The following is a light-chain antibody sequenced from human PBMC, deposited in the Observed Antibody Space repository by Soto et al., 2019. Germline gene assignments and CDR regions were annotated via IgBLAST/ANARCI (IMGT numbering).Light chain of an antibody. CDR3: NSYTSSSTWV. CDR1: SSDVGGYNY. V-gene: IGLV2-14*03. CDR2: DVS. J-gene: IGLJ3*02. Sequence: QSALTQPPSVSGSPGQSITIPCTGTSSDVGGYNYVSWYQQHPGKAPKLMIYDVSNRPSGVSIRFSGSESGSTASLTISGGQDEDEADYYCNSYTSSSTWVFGGGTQLTVL.